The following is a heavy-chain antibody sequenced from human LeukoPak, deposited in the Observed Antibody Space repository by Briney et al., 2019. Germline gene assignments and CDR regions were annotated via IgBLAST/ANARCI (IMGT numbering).Heavy chain of an antibody. Sequence: GGSLRLSCAASGFTLSSYAIHWVRQAPGKGLERVAVISYDGSNKYYADSVKGRFTISRDNSKNTLYLQMNSLRAEDTAVDYCARDLGIAVAVDYWGQGALVTVPS. CDR1: GFTLSSYA. CDR2: ISYDGSNK. D-gene: IGHD6-19*01. CDR3: ARDLGIAVAVDY. J-gene: IGHJ4*02. V-gene: IGHV3-30-3*01.